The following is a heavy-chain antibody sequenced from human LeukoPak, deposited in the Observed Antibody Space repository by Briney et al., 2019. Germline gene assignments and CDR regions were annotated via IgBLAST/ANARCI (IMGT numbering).Heavy chain of an antibody. J-gene: IGHJ4*02. CDR1: GYTFTGYY. CDR2: INPNSGGT. D-gene: IGHD6-19*01. V-gene: IGHV1-2*06. CDR3: ARERRYSSGWVDFDY. Sequence: ASVKVSCKASGYTFTGYYMHWVRQAPGQGLEWMGRINPNSGGTNYAQKFQGRVTMTRDTSISTAYMELSRLRSDDTAVYYCARERRYSSGWVDFDYWGPRTLVTVSS.